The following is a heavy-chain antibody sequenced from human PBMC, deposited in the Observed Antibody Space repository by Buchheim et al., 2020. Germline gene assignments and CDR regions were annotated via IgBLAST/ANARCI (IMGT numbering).Heavy chain of an antibody. D-gene: IGHD6-19*01. CDR3: ASSIVAGRVDY. J-gene: IGHJ4*02. CDR1: GFTFSSNW. CDR2: INSNSDVSTT. V-gene: IGHV3-74*01. Sequence: EVQLVESGGDLVQPGGSLRLSCAASGFTFSSNWMYWVRQAPGKGLVWVSRINSNSDVSTTAYADSVKGRFTISRDNAKYTLYLQINSLTAEDTAVYYCASSIVAGRVDYWGQGTL.